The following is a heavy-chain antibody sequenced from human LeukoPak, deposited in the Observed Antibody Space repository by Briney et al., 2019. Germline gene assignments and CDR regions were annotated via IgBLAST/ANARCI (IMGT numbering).Heavy chain of an antibody. CDR1: GFTFSSYE. V-gene: IGHV3-48*03. CDR2: ISSSGSTI. CDR3: ARVKILRFDPTGFDY. D-gene: IGHD3-16*01. J-gene: IGHJ4*02. Sequence: PGGSLRLSCAASGFTFSSYEMNWVRQAPGKGLEWVSYISSSGSTIYYADSVKGRFTISRDNAKNSLYLQMNSLRAGDTAVYYCARVKILRFDPTGFDYWGQGTLVTVSS.